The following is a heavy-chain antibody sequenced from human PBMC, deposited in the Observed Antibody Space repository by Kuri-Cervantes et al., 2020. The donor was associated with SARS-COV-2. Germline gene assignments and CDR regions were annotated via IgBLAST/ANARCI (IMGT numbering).Heavy chain of an antibody. J-gene: IGHJ4*02. Sequence: GGSLRLSCAASGFAFSNFTLNWVRQAPGKGLEWVSSIGSSRGSKYFADSVKGRFTISRDNAKNSVYLQMNSLRAEDTALYYCARSRYCSSTSCPGGDYWGQGTLVIVSS. CDR2: IGSSRGSK. CDR1: GFAFSNFT. D-gene: IGHD2-2*01. CDR3: ARSRYCSSTSCPGGDY. V-gene: IGHV3-21*04.